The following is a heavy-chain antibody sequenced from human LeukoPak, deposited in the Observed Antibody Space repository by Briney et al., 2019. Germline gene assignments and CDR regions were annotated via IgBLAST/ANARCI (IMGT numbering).Heavy chain of an antibody. CDR3: ARVRSGDYSEDAFDI. V-gene: IGHV5-51*01. J-gene: IGHJ3*02. CDR1: GYSFTSYW. Sequence: GESLKISCKGSGYSFTSYWIGWVRQMPGKGLDWMGIIYPGDSDSRYSASFQGQVTISADKSSRIAYLQWSTLKASDTAMYYCARVRSGDYSEDAFDIWGQGTMVTVSS. CDR2: IYPGDSDS. D-gene: IGHD1-26*01.